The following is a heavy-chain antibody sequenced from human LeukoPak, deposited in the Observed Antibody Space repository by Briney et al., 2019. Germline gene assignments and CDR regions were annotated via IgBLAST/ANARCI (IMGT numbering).Heavy chain of an antibody. Sequence: GSVKVSCKASGYTFPGYYMHWVRRAPGQGLEWMGWINPNSGGTNYAQKFQGRVTMTRDTSISTAYMELSRLRSDDTAVYYCARAGYSRPFDAFDIWGQGTMVTVSS. J-gene: IGHJ3*02. V-gene: IGHV1-2*02. CDR2: INPNSGGT. D-gene: IGHD6-13*01. CDR3: ARAGYSRPFDAFDI. CDR1: GYTFPGYY.